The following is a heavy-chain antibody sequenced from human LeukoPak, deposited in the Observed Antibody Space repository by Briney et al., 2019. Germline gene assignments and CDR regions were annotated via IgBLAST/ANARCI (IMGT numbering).Heavy chain of an antibody. CDR3: ARGSYGHFDR. CDR1: GGSINDYY. J-gene: IGHJ4*02. CDR2: FYSSGGT. D-gene: IGHD5-18*01. V-gene: IGHV4-4*07. Sequence: SETLSLTCSVSGGSINDYYWNWIRQPAGKGLEWIGRFYSSGGTYYNPSLKSPVSIPVDKSKNQFSLKLSSVTAADTAVYYCARGSYGHFDRWGQGTLVTVSS.